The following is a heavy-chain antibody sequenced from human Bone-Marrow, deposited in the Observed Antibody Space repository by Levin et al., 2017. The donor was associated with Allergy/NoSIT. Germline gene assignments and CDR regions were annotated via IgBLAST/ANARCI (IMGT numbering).Heavy chain of an antibody. CDR2: IKKDGSDK. Sequence: GESLKISCEVSGFTFSNHLMSWVRQAPGKGLEWVANIKKDGSDKYYVDSVKGRFTISRDNGKNSLYLQMNSLRVEDTAVYYCARMYSSAWYGSWGYWGQGTLVTVSS. V-gene: IGHV3-7*01. J-gene: IGHJ4*02. CDR3: ARMYSSAWYGSWGY. D-gene: IGHD4-11*01. CDR1: GFTFSNHL.